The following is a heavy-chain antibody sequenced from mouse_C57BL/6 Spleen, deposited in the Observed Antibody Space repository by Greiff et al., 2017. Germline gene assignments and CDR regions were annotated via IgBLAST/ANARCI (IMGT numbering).Heavy chain of an antibody. V-gene: IGHV1-80*01. CDR3: ARERNGNYYFDY. CDR1: GYAFSSYW. Sequence: QVQLKESGAELVKPGASVKISCKASGYAFSSYWMNWVKQRPGKGLEWIGQIYPGDGDTNYNGKFKGKATLTADKSSSTAYMQLSSLTSEDSAVYFCARERNGNYYFDYWGQGTTLTVSS. J-gene: IGHJ2*01. D-gene: IGHD2-1*01. CDR2: IYPGDGDT.